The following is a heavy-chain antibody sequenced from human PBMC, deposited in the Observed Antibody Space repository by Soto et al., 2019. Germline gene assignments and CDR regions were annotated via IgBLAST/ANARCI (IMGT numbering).Heavy chain of an antibody. CDR3: ARASITMIRGVISFDS. J-gene: IGHJ4*02. D-gene: IGHD3-10*01. Sequence: QVQLQESGPGLVKPSQTLSLTCTVSGASIRSGYYYWSWIRQAPGKGLEWIGCVSYSGSTFSNPSLQSRLIISTDTSKNQVSLKLSSVTAADTAVYYCARASITMIRGVISFDSWGQGTLVTVSS. CDR2: VSYSGST. CDR1: GASIRSGYYY. V-gene: IGHV4-30-4*01.